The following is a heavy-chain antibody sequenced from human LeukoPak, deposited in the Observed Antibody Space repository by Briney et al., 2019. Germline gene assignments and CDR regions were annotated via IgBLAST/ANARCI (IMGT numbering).Heavy chain of an antibody. CDR2: IYHSGSSIYHSGST. D-gene: IGHD3-16*01. CDR3: ARDPKGAYPGPYFDY. CDR1: GYSISSDYY. J-gene: IGHJ4*02. Sequence: PSETLSLTCTVSGYSISSDYYWGWIRQPPGKGLEWIGSIYHSGSSIYHSGSTYYNPSLKSRVTISVDTSKNQFSLKLSSVTAADTAVYYCARDPKGAYPGPYFDYWGQGTLVTVSS. V-gene: IGHV4-38-2*02.